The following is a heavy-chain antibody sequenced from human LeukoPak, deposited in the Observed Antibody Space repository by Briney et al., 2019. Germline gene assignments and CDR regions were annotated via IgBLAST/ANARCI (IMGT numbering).Heavy chain of an antibody. CDR2: INAYNGNT. D-gene: IGHD2-2*01. J-gene: IGHJ3*02. Sequence: ASVKVSCKASGYTFSSYGITWVRQAPGQGLEWMGWINAYNGNTIYAQKLQGRVTMTTDTSTSTAYMELMSLRSDDTAVYYCAREEVVPAAMSAFDIWGQGTMVTVSS. V-gene: IGHV1-18*01. CDR3: AREEVVPAAMSAFDI. CDR1: GYTFSSYG.